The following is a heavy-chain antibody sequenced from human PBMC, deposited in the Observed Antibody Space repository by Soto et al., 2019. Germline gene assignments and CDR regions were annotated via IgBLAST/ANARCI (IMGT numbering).Heavy chain of an antibody. V-gene: IGHV1-2*04. CDR1: GYTFTGYY. CDR2: INPNSGGT. CDR3: ARDRLTRRAYSGYETEPGLYGMDV. Sequence: GASVKVSCKASGYTFTGYYMHWVRQAPGQGLEWMGWINPNSGGTNYAQKFQGWVTMTRDTSISTAYMELSRLRSDDTAVYYCARDRLTRRAYSGYETEPGLYGMDVWGKGPTVTVPS. J-gene: IGHJ6*04. D-gene: IGHD5-12*01.